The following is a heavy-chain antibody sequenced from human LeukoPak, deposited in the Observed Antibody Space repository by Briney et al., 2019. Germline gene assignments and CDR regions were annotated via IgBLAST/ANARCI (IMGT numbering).Heavy chain of an antibody. CDR3: ARDRFDGLGYYYGIDV. CDR2: IKQDGSEK. CDR1: GFTFSSYW. Sequence: GGSLRLSCAASGFTFSSYWMSWVRQAPGKGLEWVANIKQDGSEKYYVDSVKDRFTISRDNAKNSLYLQMNSLRAEDTAVYYCARDRFDGLGYYYGIDVWGQGTTVTVS. V-gene: IGHV3-7*03. D-gene: IGHD2-8*01. J-gene: IGHJ6*02.